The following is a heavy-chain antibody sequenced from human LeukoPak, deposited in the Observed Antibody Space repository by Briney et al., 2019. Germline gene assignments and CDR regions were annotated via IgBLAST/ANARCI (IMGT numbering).Heavy chain of an antibody. CDR2: IQYDGSDK. J-gene: IGHJ6*03. CDR3: AKSGAARPHYYYYMDV. D-gene: IGHD6-6*01. V-gene: IGHV3-30*02. Sequence: GGSLRLSCAASGFTFSNYGMHWVRQAPGKGLEWVAFIQYDGSDKFYADSVKGQFTISRDNSKNTLYLQMNSLRAEDTAVYYCAKSGAARPHYYYYMDVWGKGTTVTVSS. CDR1: GFTFSNYG.